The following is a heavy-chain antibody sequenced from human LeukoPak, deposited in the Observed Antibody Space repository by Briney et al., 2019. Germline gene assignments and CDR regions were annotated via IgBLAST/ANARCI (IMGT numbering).Heavy chain of an antibody. CDR2: IYYSGST. Sequence: SQTLSLTCTVSGGSISSGDYYWSWIRQPPGKGLEWIGYIYYSGSTYYNPSLKSRVTISVDTSKNQFSLKLSSVTAADTAVYYCARGVWAVAGIEYFDYWGQGTLVTVSS. V-gene: IGHV4-30-4*01. CDR3: ARGVWAVAGIEYFDY. D-gene: IGHD6-13*01. CDR1: GGSISSGDYY. J-gene: IGHJ4*02.